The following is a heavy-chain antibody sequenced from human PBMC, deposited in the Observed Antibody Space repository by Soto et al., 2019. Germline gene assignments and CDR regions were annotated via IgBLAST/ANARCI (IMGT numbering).Heavy chain of an antibody. J-gene: IGHJ3*02. CDR2: ISYDGSNK. CDR3: ARDPYPGVRGDAFDI. Sequence: QVQLVESGGGVVQPGRSLRLSCAASGFTFSSYAMHGVRQAPGKGLVWVAVISYDGSNKYYADSVKGRFTISRDNSKNTLYMQMNSLRAEDTAVYYCARDPYPGVRGDAFDIWGQGTMVTVSS. CDR1: GFTFSSYA. V-gene: IGHV3-30-3*01. D-gene: IGHD3-16*01.